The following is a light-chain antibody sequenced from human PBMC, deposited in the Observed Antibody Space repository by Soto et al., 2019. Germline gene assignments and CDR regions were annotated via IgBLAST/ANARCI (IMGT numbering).Light chain of an antibody. CDR2: DAS. V-gene: IGKV3-11*01. Sequence: EIVLTQSPATLSLSPGERASLSCRASQSVGSHLAWFQQRPGQAPRLLIYDASNRAPGIPARFRGGGSGTDFTLTISSLEPEDFAVYYCQQYNKWPLAFGQGTKVDNK. CDR3: QQYNKWPLA. J-gene: IGKJ1*01. CDR1: QSVGSH.